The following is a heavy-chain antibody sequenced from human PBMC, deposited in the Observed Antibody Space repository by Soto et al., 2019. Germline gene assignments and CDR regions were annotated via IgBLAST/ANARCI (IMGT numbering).Heavy chain of an antibody. Sequence: SETLSLTCTVSGGSISSYYWSWIRQPPGKGLEWIGYIYYSGSTNYNPSLKSRVTISVDTSKNQFSLKLSSVTAADTAVYYCARLVTVTTFYYGMDVWGQGTTVTVS. D-gene: IGHD4-4*01. J-gene: IGHJ6*02. CDR2: IYYSGST. CDR1: GGSISSYY. V-gene: IGHV4-59*01. CDR3: ARLVTVTTFYYGMDV.